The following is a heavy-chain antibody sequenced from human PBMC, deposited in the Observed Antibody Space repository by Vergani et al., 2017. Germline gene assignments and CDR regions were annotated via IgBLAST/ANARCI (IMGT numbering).Heavy chain of an antibody. CDR2: IYYRVST. CDR3: ARNPYCGGDCYSDAFDI. V-gene: IGHV4-59*01. CDR1: GGSISSYY. Sequence: QVQLQESGPGLVKPSETLSPTCTVPGGSISSYYWSWIRQPPVQGLEWIGYIYYRVSTNYNPPLKSRVTISVDTSKNQFSLKLSSVTAADPAVYYWARNPYCGGDCYSDAFDIWGQGTMVTVSS. D-gene: IGHD2-21*02. J-gene: IGHJ3*02.